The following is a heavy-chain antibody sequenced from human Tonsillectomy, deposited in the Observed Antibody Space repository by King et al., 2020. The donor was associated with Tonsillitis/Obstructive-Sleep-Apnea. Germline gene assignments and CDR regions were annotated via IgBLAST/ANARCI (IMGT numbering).Heavy chain of an antibody. CDR3: ARAAPGSGSFDY. D-gene: IGHD6-13*01. Sequence: VTLKESGPALVKPTQTLTLTCTFSGFSLRTSGMCVSWIRQPPGKAREWLARIDCDVDKYYSKSLKTRLTVSKDTSKNKVVLTMTNMDPVDTATYYCARAAPGSGSFDYWGQGTLVTVSS. CDR1: GFSLRTSGMC. V-gene: IGHV2-70*11. J-gene: IGHJ4*02. CDR2: IDCDVDK.